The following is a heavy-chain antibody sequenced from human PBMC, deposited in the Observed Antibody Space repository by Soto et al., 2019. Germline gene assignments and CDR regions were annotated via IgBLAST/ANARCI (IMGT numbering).Heavy chain of an antibody. CDR3: ASESWEPV. D-gene: IGHD1-26*01. J-gene: IGHJ4*02. CDR1: GGSISSSNW. V-gene: IGHV4-4*02. Sequence: QVQLQESGPGLVKPSGTLSLTCAVSGGSISSSNWWSWVRQPPGKGLEWIGEIYNSGNTYYNPSLKSRVTISIDTSKNQFSLKLSSVTAADTAVYYCASESWEPVWGQGTLVTVSS. CDR2: IYNSGNT.